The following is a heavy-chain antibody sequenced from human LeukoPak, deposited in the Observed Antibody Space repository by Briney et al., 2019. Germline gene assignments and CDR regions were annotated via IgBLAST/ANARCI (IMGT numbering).Heavy chain of an antibody. D-gene: IGHD2-21*02. CDR2: IYYSGST. V-gene: IGHV4-59*01. CDR3: ARSVVVTAYFDY. CDR1: GGSISSYY. Sequence: SETLSLTCTVSGGSISSYYWSWIRQPPGKGLEWIGYIYYSGSTNYNPSLTSRVTISVDTSKNQFSLKLSSVTAADTAVYYCARSVVVTAYFDYWGQGTLVTVSS. J-gene: IGHJ4*02.